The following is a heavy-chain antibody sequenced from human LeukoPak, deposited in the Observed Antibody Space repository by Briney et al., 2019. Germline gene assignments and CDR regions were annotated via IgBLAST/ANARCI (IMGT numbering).Heavy chain of an antibody. J-gene: IGHJ4*02. D-gene: IGHD2-15*01. CDR1: GFTFDEYG. CDR2: INWNGGST. CDR3: ARDLGYCSGNSCYTDY. Sequence: GGSLRLSCAASGFTFDEYGMSWVRQAPGKGLEWVSGINWNGGSTGYADSVKGRFTISRDNAKNSLYLQMNSLRAGDTALYYCARDLGYCSGNSCYTDYWGQGTLVTVSS. V-gene: IGHV3-20*04.